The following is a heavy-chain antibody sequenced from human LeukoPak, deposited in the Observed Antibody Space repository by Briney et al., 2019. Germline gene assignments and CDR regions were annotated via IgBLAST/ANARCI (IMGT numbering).Heavy chain of an antibody. CDR2: ISSSGSTI. CDR1: GFTFSDYY. Sequence: GGSLRLSCAASGFTFSDYYMSWIRQAPGKGLEWVSYISSSGSTIYYADSVKGRFTISRDNAKNSLYLQMNSLRAEDTAVYYCASLAVADSPFDYWGQGTLVTVSS. CDR3: ASLAVADSPFDY. V-gene: IGHV3-11*01. D-gene: IGHD6-19*01. J-gene: IGHJ4*02.